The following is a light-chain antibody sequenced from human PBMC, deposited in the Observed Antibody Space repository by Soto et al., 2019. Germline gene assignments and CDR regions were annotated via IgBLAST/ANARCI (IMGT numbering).Light chain of an antibody. V-gene: IGKV3-20*01. J-gene: IGKJ1*01. Sequence: EIVLTQSPGTLSLSPGEGATLSCRASQSIYTKLAWYQKKSGQPPRLLIYDASTRAYGIPDRFSGSGSGTDFSLTISRLEPEDFAVYYCQQYVTSSPRTFGQGTKVDIK. CDR2: DAS. CDR3: QQYVTSSPRT. CDR1: QSIYTK.